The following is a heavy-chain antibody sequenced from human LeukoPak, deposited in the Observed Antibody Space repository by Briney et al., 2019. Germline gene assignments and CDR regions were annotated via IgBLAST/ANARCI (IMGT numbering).Heavy chain of an antibody. J-gene: IGHJ3*02. V-gene: IGHV3-23*01. CDR2: ISGGGGNT. Sequence: GGSLRLSCAASGFTFSSYAMSWVRQAPGKGLEWVSAISGGGGNTYYADSVKGRFTISRDNSKNTLYPQMNSLRAEDTAVYYCGKNRYSGSLSPFDIWGQGTMVTVSS. CDR3: GKNRYSGSLSPFDI. CDR1: GFTFSSYA. D-gene: IGHD1-26*01.